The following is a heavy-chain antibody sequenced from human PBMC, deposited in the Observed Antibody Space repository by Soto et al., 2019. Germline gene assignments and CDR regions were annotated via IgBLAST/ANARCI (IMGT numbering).Heavy chain of an antibody. CDR1: GGSVSSGAYY. CDR2: IYYSGST. J-gene: IGHJ6*02. D-gene: IGHD6-13*01. V-gene: IGHV4-61*08. Sequence: SETLSLTCTVSGGSVSSGAYYWSWIRQPPEKGLEWIGYIYYSGSTNYNPSLKSRVTISVDTSKNQFSLKLGSVTAADTAVYYCARLAPIAAVDGMDVWGQGTTVTVSS. CDR3: ARLAPIAAVDGMDV.